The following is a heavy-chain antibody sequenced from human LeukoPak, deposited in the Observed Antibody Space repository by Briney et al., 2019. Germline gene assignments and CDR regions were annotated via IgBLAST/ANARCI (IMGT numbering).Heavy chain of an antibody. J-gene: IGHJ3*02. D-gene: IGHD3-10*01. V-gene: IGHV1-69*01. CDR3: ARDEIGVTSHAFDI. Sequence: SVKVSCKASGGTFSSYAISWVRQAPGQGLEWMGGIIPIFGTANYAQKFQGRVTITADESTSTAYMELRSLRSDDTAVYYCARDEIGVTSHAFDIWGQGTMVTVSS. CDR1: GGTFSSYA. CDR2: IIPIFGTA.